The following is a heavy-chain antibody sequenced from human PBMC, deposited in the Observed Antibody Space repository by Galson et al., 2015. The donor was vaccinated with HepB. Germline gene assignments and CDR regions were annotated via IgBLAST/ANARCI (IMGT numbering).Heavy chain of an antibody. V-gene: IGHV1-2*04. CDR2: INPNSGAT. J-gene: IGHJ6*02. CDR3: GRAADPYYYYGMDV. Sequence: SVKVSCKASGYTFTGYYMHWVRQAPGQGLEWMGWINPNSGATNYAQKFQGWVTMTGDTSISTAYMELRRLRSDDTAVYYCGRAADPYYYYGMDVWGQGTTVTVSS. CDR1: GYTFTGYY.